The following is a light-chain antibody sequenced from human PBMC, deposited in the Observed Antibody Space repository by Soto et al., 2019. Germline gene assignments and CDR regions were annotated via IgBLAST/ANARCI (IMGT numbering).Light chain of an antibody. CDR3: QQYCSSPPST. V-gene: IGKV3-20*01. J-gene: IGKJ3*01. Sequence: EIVLTQSPGTLSLSPGERATLSCRASLSVSSSYLAWYQQKPGAPPRLLIYGASSRATVIPDRLSGSGCCGNFTLTISRREPDDFLVDYCQQYCSSPPSTFGPGTKVDIK. CDR2: GAS. CDR1: LSVSSSY.